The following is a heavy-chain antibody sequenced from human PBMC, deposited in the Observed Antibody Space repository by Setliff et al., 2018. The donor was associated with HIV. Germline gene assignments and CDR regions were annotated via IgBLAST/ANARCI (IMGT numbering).Heavy chain of an antibody. J-gene: IGHJ6*02. CDR3: ARVTYFYYYHMDV. CDR2: IKHNGNS. V-gene: IGHV4-34*01. Sequence: PSETLSLTCAVYGGSFSGYYWGWIRHPPGKGLEWIGEIKHNGNSNSNLSLKSRLTLSVDTSKNQFSLKLKSVTAADTAVYYCARVTYFYYYHMDVWGQGTTVTVSS. CDR1: GGSFSGYY. D-gene: IGHD5-18*01.